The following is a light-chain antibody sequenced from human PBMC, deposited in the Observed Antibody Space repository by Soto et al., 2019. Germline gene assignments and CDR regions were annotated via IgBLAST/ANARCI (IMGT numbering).Light chain of an antibody. CDR3: QQYNSYSPNT. Sequence: IQVTQSPYTLSASVGDRVTITCRASQSISSLLAWYQQKPGKAPKLLIYDASSLESGVPSRFSGSGSGTEFTLTISSLQPDDFATYYCQQYNSYSPNTFGQGTNVDIK. CDR2: DAS. CDR1: QSISSL. V-gene: IGKV1-5*01. J-gene: IGKJ1*01.